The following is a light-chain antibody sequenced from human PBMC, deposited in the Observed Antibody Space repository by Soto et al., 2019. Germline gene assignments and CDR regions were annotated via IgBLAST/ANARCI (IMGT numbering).Light chain of an antibody. J-gene: IGKJ1*01. Sequence: DMQLTRSPSSLSASVGDRVTITCRASQSISSWLAWYQQKPGKAPKVLIFDASSLESGVPARFSGSGSATELTLTISSLQPDDFATYYCQRYNSYSEAFGQGTKVDI. CDR1: QSISSW. CDR2: DAS. CDR3: QRYNSYSEA. V-gene: IGKV1-5*01.